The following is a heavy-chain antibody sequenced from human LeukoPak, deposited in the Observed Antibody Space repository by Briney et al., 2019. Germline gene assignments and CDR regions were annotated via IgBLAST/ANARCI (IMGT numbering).Heavy chain of an antibody. CDR3: ARGYGDYDWWFDP. CDR1: GYTFTGYY. J-gene: IGHJ5*02. CDR2: INPNSGNT. V-gene: IGHV1-8*02. Sequence: ASVKVSCKASGYTFTGYYMHWVRQAPGQGLECMGWINPNSGNTGYAQKFQGRVTMTRNTSISTAYMELSSLRSEDTAVYYCARGYGDYDWWFDPWGQGTLVTVSS. D-gene: IGHD4-17*01.